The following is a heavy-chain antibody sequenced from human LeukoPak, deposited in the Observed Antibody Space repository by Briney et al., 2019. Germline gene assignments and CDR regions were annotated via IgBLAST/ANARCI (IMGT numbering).Heavy chain of an antibody. D-gene: IGHD1-26*01. CDR1: GFTFSNYW. Sequence: GGSLRLSCAASGFTFSNYWMHWVRQVPGKGLVWVSRINTDGSGTTYADSVKGRFTTSRDNSKNTLYLQMNSLRAEDTAVYYCAKVRVGATIDDWGQGTLVTVSS. V-gene: IGHV3-74*01. CDR3: AKVRVGATIDD. CDR2: INTDGSGT. J-gene: IGHJ4*02.